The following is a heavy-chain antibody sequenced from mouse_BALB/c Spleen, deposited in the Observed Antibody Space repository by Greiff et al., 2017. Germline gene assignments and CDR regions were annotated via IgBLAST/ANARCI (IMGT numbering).Heavy chain of an antibody. CDR2: IYPGDGDT. Sequence: VKLMESGAELARPGASVKLSCKASGYTFTSYWMQWVKQRPGQGLEWIGAIYPGDGDTRYTQKFKGKATLTADKSSSTAYMQLSSLASEDSAVYYCARARDYDGMDYWGQGTSVTVSS. CDR1: GYTFTSYW. J-gene: IGHJ4*01. D-gene: IGHD2-4*01. CDR3: ARARDYDGMDY. V-gene: IGHV1-87*01.